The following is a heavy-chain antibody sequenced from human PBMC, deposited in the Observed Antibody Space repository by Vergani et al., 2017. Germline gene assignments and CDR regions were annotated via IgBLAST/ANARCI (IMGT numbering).Heavy chain of an antibody. V-gene: IGHV3-30*02. CDR2: IRSDESRR. D-gene: IGHD1-14*01. Sequence: QVQLVESGGGLVQPGGSLRLSCAASGFTFNSYGMHWVRQAPGKGLEWVASIRSDESRRYYGDSMEGPFTISRDNSKNTVFLQMNSLRAEDTAVYYCAKEGRSGITPFVADWGQGTLVTVSS. J-gene: IGHJ4*02. CDR1: GFTFNSYG. CDR3: AKEGRSGITPFVAD.